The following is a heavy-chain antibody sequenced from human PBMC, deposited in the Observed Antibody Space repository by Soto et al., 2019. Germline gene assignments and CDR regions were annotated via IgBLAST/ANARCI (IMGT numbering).Heavy chain of an antibody. D-gene: IGHD1-26*01. CDR1: GYTFNTYG. J-gene: IGHJ4*02. CDR2: ISAYNGDT. Sequence: GASVKVSCKASGYTFNTYGVSCVRQAPGQGLEWMGRISAYNGDTNYAQKLQGRLTMTTDTSTRTAYMELRSLRSDDTAVYYCASHPVSGSLHFDSWGQGTLVTVSS. V-gene: IGHV1-18*04. CDR3: ASHPVSGSLHFDS.